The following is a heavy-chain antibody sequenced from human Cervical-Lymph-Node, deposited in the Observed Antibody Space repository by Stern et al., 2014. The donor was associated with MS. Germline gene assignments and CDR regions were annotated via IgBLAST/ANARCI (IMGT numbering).Heavy chain of an antibody. J-gene: IGHJ6*02. D-gene: IGHD3-16*01. CDR1: GYTFSDFY. V-gene: IGHV1-2*02. Sequence: QVQLVESGTEMKTPGASVKVSCKASGYTFSDFYIHWVRQAPGQGFEWMGWINHKNGGTTYPQKFQGRVTVTRDTSISTVFMELSRLTSDDTAVYYCARVRGLSVWGQGTTVTVSS. CDR2: INHKNGGT. CDR3: ARVRGLSV.